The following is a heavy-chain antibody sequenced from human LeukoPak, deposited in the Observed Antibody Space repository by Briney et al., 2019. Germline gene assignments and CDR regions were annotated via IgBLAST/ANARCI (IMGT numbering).Heavy chain of an antibody. D-gene: IGHD6-13*01. V-gene: IGHV1-2*02. CDR1: GYTFTDYY. J-gene: IGHJ4*02. CDR2: INPHSGGT. CDR3: ARAVSSSSWTDN. Sequence: SVKVSCKASGYTFTDYYMHWVRQAPGQGLEWMGWINPHSGGTNYAQKFQGGVTMTRDTSISTAYMELSRLRSDDTVVYYCARAVSSSSWTDNWGQRTLVTVSS.